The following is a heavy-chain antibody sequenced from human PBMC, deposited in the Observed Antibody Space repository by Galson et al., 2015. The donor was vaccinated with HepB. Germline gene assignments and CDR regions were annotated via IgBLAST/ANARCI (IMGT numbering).Heavy chain of an antibody. J-gene: IGHJ6*02. V-gene: IGHV3-53*04. CDR2: IYSGGST. CDR3: TRERVEWFGYGGDSYPGYYYYVMDV. CDR1: GFSVSSNY. D-gene: IGHD2-21*02. Sequence: SLRLSCAASGFSVSSNYMSWVRQAPGKGLEWVSVIYSGGSTYYADSVKGRFTISRHDSKNTLYLQMNSLRAEDTALYYCTRERVEWFGYGGDSYPGYYYYVMDVWGQGTTVTVSS.